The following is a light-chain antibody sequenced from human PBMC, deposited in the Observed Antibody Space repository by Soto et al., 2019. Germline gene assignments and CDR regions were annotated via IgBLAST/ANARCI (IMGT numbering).Light chain of an antibody. CDR1: QIISSTY. CDR3: QDYGTSWT. V-gene: IGKV3-20*01. Sequence: DIVLTQFPGTLSLSPGERATLSCRASQIISSTYLGWYQQKPGQAPRLLIYGASSRATGIPDRFSGSGSGTDFTLTISRLEPEDFAVYYCQDYGTSWTFGQGTKVEVK. J-gene: IGKJ1*01. CDR2: GAS.